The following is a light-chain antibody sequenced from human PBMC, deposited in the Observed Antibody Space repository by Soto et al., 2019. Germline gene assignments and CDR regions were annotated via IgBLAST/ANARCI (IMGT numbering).Light chain of an antibody. V-gene: IGKV1-39*01. CDR3: QQSLGIPYT. J-gene: IGKJ2*01. Sequence: DIQMTQSPSALSASVGDRVTITCRASQTISTYLNWYQQKPGKAPKLLIYAASTLQSGVPSMFSRSGSGTDFTLTISSLQAEDFATYCCQQSLGIPYTFGQGTRLEIK. CDR2: AAS. CDR1: QTISTY.